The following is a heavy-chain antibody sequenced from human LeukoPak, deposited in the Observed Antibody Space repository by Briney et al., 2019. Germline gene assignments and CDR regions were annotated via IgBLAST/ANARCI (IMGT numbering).Heavy chain of an antibody. CDR2: IYYTGST. CDR3: ARHRAYSSSSPFDY. J-gene: IGHJ4*02. V-gene: IGHV4-59*08. CDR1: GGSISSSY. Sequence: PSETLSLTCSVSGGSISSSYWSWIRQPPGKGLEWIGYIYYTGSTNYNPSLRGRVTMFVDMSKNQFSLRLSSVTAADTAVYYCARHRAYSSSSPFDYWGQGTLVTVSS. D-gene: IGHD6-6*01.